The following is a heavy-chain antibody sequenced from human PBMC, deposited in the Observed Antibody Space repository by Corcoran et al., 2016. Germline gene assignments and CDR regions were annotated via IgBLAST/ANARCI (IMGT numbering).Heavy chain of an antibody. Sequence: QVQLVESGGGVVQPGRSLRLSCAASGFTFSSYGMHWVRQAPGKGLEWVAVIWYDGSNKYYADSVKGRFTISRDNSKNTLYLQMNSLRAEDTAVYCCARDSLGRYGYSQFDYWGQGTLVTVSS. V-gene: IGHV3-33*01. J-gene: IGHJ4*02. CDR3: ARDSLGRYGYSQFDY. CDR2: IWYDGSNK. D-gene: IGHD5-18*01. CDR1: GFTFSSYG.